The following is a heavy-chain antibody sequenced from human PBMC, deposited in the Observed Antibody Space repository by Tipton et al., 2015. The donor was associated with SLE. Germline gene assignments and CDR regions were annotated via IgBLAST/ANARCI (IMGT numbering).Heavy chain of an antibody. CDR1: GFTFSSYA. J-gene: IGHJ1*01. Sequence: SLRLSCAAPGFTFSSYAMSWVRQAPGKGLEWVSVIYSGGSTYYVDSVKGRFTISRDNSKNTLYLQMNSLRAGDTAVYYCAKDGAGTYFQHWGQGTLVTVSS. V-gene: IGHV3-23*03. CDR3: AKDGAGTYFQH. D-gene: IGHD6-13*01. CDR2: IYSGGST.